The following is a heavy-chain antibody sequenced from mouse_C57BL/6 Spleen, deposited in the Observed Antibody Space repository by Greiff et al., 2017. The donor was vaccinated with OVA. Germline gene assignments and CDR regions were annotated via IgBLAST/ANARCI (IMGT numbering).Heavy chain of an antibody. CDR2: INPSTGGT. V-gene: IGHV1-42*01. Sequence: VQLQQSGPELVKPGASVKISCKASGYSFTGYYMNWVKQSPEKSLEWIGEINPSTGGTTYNQKFKAKATLTVDKSSSTAYMQLKSLTSEDSAVYYWARPPYYDHGEGGCDYWGQGTTLTVSS. J-gene: IGHJ2*01. CDR3: ARPPYYDHGEGGCDY. CDR1: GYSFTGYY. D-gene: IGHD2-4*01.